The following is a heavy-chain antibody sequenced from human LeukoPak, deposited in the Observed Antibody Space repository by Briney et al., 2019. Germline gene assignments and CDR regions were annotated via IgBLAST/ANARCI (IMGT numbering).Heavy chain of an antibody. CDR1: GYTFTGYY. J-gene: IGHJ4*02. CDR3: ARGPPLEIFGVVNLLERAVVRSFDY. V-gene: IGHV1-2*04. D-gene: IGHD3-3*01. Sequence: ASVKVSCKASGYTFTGYYMHWVRQAPGQGLEWMGWINPNSGGTNYAQKFQGWVTMTRDTSISTAYMELSRLRSDDTAVYYCARGPPLEIFGVVNLLERAVVRSFDYWGQGTLVTVSS. CDR2: INPNSGGT.